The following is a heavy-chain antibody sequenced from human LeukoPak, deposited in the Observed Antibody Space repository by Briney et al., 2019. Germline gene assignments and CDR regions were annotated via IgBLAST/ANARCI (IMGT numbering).Heavy chain of an antibody. J-gene: IGHJ3*02. CDR1: GGTFSSYA. CDR3: ARRSSGWDAFDI. CDR2: IIPILGIA. Sequence: GSSVKVSCKASGGTFSSYAISWVRQAPGQGLEWMGRIIPILGIANYAQKFQGRVTITADKSTSTAYMELSSLRSEDTAVYYCARRSSGWDAFDIWGHGTMVTVSS. V-gene: IGHV1-69*04. D-gene: IGHD6-19*01.